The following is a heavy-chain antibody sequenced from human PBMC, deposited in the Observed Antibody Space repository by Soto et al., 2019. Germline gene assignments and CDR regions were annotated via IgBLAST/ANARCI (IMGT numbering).Heavy chain of an antibody. Sequence: QVQLQESGPGLVKPSGTRSLTCAVSGGSIRSNNWWSWVRQPPGKGLEWIGEIFQSGSTNYNPSPKXRVTISVDKSKNQFSLKLSSVTAADTAVYYCARVFSGSYSDYWGQGTLVTVSS. CDR2: IFQSGST. CDR3: ARVFSGSYSDY. CDR1: GGSIRSNNW. D-gene: IGHD1-26*01. J-gene: IGHJ4*02. V-gene: IGHV4-4*02.